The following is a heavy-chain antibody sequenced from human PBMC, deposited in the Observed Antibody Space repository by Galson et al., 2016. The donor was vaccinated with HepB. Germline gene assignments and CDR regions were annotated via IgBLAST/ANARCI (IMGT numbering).Heavy chain of an antibody. CDR3: ATHEAYSSSSPAFY. J-gene: IGHJ4*02. CDR2: IYYSGTT. CDR1: GDSISSSSYY. Sequence: EPLSLTCTVAGDSISSSSYYWDWIRQPPGKGLEWIGSIYYSGTTYYNSSLKSRVTISVDMSKNQFSLRLSSVTAADTAVYYCATHEAYSSSSPAFYWGQGTRVTVSS. V-gene: IGHV4-39*01. D-gene: IGHD6-6*01.